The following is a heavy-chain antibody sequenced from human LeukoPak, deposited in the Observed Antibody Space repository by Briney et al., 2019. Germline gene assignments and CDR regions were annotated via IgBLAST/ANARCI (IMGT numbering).Heavy chain of an antibody. Sequence: SETLSLTCTVSGGSISSSSYYWGWIRQPPGKGREWIGSIYYSGSTYYNPSLKSRVTISVDTSKNQFSLKLSSVTAADTAVYYCARAPGGLGDGYNYVGQYFQHWGQGTLVTVSS. CDR2: IYYSGST. D-gene: IGHD5-24*01. V-gene: IGHV4-39*01. CDR3: ARAPGGLGDGYNYVGQYFQH. CDR1: GGSISSSSYY. J-gene: IGHJ1*01.